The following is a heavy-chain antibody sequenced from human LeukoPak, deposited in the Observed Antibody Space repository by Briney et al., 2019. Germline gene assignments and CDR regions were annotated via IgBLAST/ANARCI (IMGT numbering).Heavy chain of an antibody. V-gene: IGHV5-51*01. CDR2: IYPGDSDT. D-gene: IGHD5-18*01. CDR1: GYSFTNYW. CDR3: ARHVDTAMVGTYYFDY. Sequence: GESLKISCKGSGYSFTNYWIAWVRQMPGKGLEWMGIIYPGDSDTRYRPSFQGQVTISADKSISTAYLQWTSLKASDTAMYYCARHVDTAMVGTYYFDYWGQGTLVTVSS. J-gene: IGHJ4*02.